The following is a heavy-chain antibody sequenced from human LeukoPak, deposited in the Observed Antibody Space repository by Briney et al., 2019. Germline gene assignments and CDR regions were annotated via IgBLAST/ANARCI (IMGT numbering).Heavy chain of an antibody. CDR1: GFTFSSYA. CDR3: AGSDTTGYSPREWDYWYFDL. CDR2: ISYEGSNK. D-gene: IGHD3-9*01. V-gene: IGHV3-30*04. J-gene: IGHJ2*01. Sequence: PVGSLRLSCAASGFTFSSYAMHGVRQAPGKGLEWVSVISYEGSNKYYADSVKGRFTISRDNSKNTLYLQMNSLRAEDAALYYCAGSDTTGYSPREWDYWYFDLWGRGTLVTVSS.